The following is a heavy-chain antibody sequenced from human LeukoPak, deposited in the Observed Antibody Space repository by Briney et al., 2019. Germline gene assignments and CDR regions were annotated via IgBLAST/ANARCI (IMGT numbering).Heavy chain of an antibody. D-gene: IGHD6-13*01. J-gene: IGHJ4*02. CDR1: GFTFSSYS. CDR3: ARGRRIAAAGLYYFDY. CDR2: ISSSSSYI. Sequence: GGSLRLSCAASGFTFSSYSMNWVRQAPGKGLEWVSSISSSSSYIYYAGSVKGRFTISRDNAKNSLYLQMNSLRAEDTAVYYCARGRRIAAAGLYYFDYWGQGTLVTVSS. V-gene: IGHV3-21*01.